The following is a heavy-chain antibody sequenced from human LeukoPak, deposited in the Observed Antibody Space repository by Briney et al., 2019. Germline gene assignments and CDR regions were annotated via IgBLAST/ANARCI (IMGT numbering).Heavy chain of an antibody. V-gene: IGHV3-23*01. Sequence: PGGSLRLSCAASGFTFSTYAMTWVRQAPGKGLEWVSAISAGGGTTYYADSVKGRFTISRDNSKNTLYLQMNSLRAEDTAVYYCAELSFYFDFWGQGTLVTASS. CDR3: AELSFYFDF. CDR1: GFTFSTYA. J-gene: IGHJ4*02. CDR2: ISAGGGTT. D-gene: IGHD3-16*02.